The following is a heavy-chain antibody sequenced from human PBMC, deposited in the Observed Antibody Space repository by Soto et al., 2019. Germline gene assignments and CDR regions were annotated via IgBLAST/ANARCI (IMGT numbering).Heavy chain of an antibody. D-gene: IGHD6-13*01. CDR2: IYYSGST. Sequence: QVQLQESGPGLVKPSETLSLTCTVSGGSISSYYWSWIRQPPGKGLEWIGYIYYSGSTNYNPSLKSRVPISVDTSKNQFPLTLSSVTAADPAVYYCARAAAGTPGYFQHWGQGTLVTVSS. CDR1: GGSISSYY. CDR3: ARAAAGTPGYFQH. V-gene: IGHV4-59*01. J-gene: IGHJ1*01.